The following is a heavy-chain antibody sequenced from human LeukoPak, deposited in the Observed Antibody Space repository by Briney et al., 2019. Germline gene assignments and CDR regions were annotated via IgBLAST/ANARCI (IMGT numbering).Heavy chain of an antibody. V-gene: IGHV3-33*01. CDR1: GFTFSSYG. CDR3: AGDGSYSSSWYNWFDS. CDR2: IWYDGSNK. J-gene: IGHJ5*01. D-gene: IGHD6-13*01. Sequence: GGSLRLSCAASGFTFSSYGMHWVRQAPGKGLEWVAVIWYDGSNKYYADSVKGRFTISRDNSKNTLYLQMNSLRAEDTAVYYCAGDGSYSSSWYNWFDSWGQGTLVTVSS.